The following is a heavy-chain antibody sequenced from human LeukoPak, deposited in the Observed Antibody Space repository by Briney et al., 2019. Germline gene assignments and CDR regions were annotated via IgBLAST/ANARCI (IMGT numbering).Heavy chain of an antibody. V-gene: IGHV3-74*01. CDR2: IRSDGTST. CDR3: ARDLGSGTPLDC. J-gene: IGHJ4*02. CDR1: GFTVSSNY. Sequence: GGSLRLSCAASGFTVSSNYMSWVRQAPGEGPVWVSLIRSDGTSTSYADSVKGRFTISRDSAKNTVYLQMNSLRAEDTAVYYCARDLGSGTPLDCRGQGTLVTVSS. D-gene: IGHD1-7*01.